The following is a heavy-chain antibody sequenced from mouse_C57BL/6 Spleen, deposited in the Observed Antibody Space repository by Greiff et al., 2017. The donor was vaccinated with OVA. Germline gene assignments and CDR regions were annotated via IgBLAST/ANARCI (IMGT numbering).Heavy chain of an antibody. CDR2: IYPSDSET. Sequence: QVQLQQSGAELVRPGSSVKLSCKASGYTFTSYWMDWVKQRPGQGLEWIGNIYPSDSETHYNQKFKDKATLTVDKSSSTAYMQLSSLTSEDSAVYYCASHYYGSSYWYFDVWGTGTTVTVSS. V-gene: IGHV1-61*01. CDR3: ASHYYGSSYWYFDV. D-gene: IGHD1-1*01. J-gene: IGHJ1*03. CDR1: GYTFTSYW.